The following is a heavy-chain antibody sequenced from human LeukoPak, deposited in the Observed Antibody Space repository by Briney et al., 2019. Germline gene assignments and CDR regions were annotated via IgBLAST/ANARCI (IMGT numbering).Heavy chain of an antibody. V-gene: IGHV1-8*03. J-gene: IGHJ4*02. CDR1: GYTFTSYG. CDR3: AREISSSWEYYFDY. CDR2: MNPNSGNT. D-gene: IGHD6-13*01. Sequence: GASVKVSCKASGYTFTSYGISWVRQAPGQGLEWMGWMNPNSGNTGYAQKFQGRVTITRNTSISTAYMELSSLRSEDTAVYYCAREISSSWEYYFDYWGQGTLVTVSS.